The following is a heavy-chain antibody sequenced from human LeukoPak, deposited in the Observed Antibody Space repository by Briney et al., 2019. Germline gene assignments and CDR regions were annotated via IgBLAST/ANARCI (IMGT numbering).Heavy chain of an antibody. J-gene: IGHJ4*01. CDR2: ISGSSNYI. D-gene: IGHD4-17*01. Sequence: PGGSLRLFCVASGFTFTTHTMNWVRRAPGKGLESVSSISGSSNYIYYADSVKGRFTISSDNANNSLYLQMNSLRADDTAVYYCARHYYGDYFFDYWGQGTLVTVSS. V-gene: IGHV3-21*01. CDR3: ARHYYGDYFFDY. CDR1: GFTFTTHT.